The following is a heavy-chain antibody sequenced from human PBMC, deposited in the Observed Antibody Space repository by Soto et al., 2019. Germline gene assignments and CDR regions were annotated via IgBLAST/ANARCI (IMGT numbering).Heavy chain of an antibody. Sequence: GGSLRLSCVASGFTFSNAGMTWVRQTPGKGLEWVSSISGTYTATYYADSVKGRFTISRDNSRSTLYLQMNSLRAEDTAIYYCAGLLAAGGTGYWGQGTLVTVSS. V-gene: IGHV3-23*01. D-gene: IGHD6-13*01. CDR3: AGLLAAGGTGY. CDR1: GFTFSNAG. CDR2: ISGTYTAT. J-gene: IGHJ4*02.